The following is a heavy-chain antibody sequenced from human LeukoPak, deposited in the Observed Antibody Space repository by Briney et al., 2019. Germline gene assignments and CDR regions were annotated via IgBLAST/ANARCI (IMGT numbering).Heavy chain of an antibody. CDR1: GFTFSSYA. J-gene: IGHJ4*02. Sequence: PGGSLRLSCAASGFTFSSYAMSWVRQAPGKGLEWVSAISGSGGSAYYADSVKGRFTISRDNSKNTLYLQMNSLRAEDTAVYYCARRSSIWNHFEYWGQGTLVTVSS. CDR3: ARRSSIWNHFEY. CDR2: ISGSGGSA. D-gene: IGHD6-13*01. V-gene: IGHV3-23*01.